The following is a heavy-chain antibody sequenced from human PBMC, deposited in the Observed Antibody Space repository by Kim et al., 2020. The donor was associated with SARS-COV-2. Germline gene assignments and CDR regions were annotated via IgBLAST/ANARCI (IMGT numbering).Heavy chain of an antibody. CDR3: AKDRGHIVVVPAARDY. J-gene: IGHJ4*02. Sequence: GGSLRLSCAASGFTFSSYAMSWVRQAPGKGLEWVSAISGSGGSTYYADSVKGRFTISRDNSKNTLYLQMNSLRAEDTAVYYCAKDRGHIVVVPAARDYWGQGTLVTVSS. V-gene: IGHV3-23*01. D-gene: IGHD2-2*01. CDR1: GFTFSSYA. CDR2: ISGSGGST.